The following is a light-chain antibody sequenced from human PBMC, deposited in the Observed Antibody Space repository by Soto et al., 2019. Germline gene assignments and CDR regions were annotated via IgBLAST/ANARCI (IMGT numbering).Light chain of an antibody. J-gene: IGKJ2*01. CDR1: QSVSSN. Sequence: EIVMTQSPATLSVSPGERATLSCRASQSVSSNLAWYQQKPGQAPRLLIYGASTRATGIPARFSGSGSGTEFTLTVSRLQSEDFALYYCQQYNKWPPYSFGQGTKLEIK. CDR3: QQYNKWPPYS. V-gene: IGKV3-15*01. CDR2: GAS.